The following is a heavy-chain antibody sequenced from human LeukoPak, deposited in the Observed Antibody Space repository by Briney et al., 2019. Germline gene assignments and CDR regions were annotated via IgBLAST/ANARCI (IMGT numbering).Heavy chain of an antibody. V-gene: IGHV3-23*01. CDR1: GFTFSSYA. CDR2: ISGSGGST. J-gene: IGHJ4*02. CDR3: AKVGGVIAAAGNFDY. Sequence: GGSLRLSCAASGFTFSSYAMSWVRQAPRKGLEWVSAISGSGGSTYYADSVKGRFTISRDNSKNTLYLQMNSLRAEDTAVYYCAKVGGVIAAAGNFDYWGQGTLVTVSS. D-gene: IGHD6-13*01.